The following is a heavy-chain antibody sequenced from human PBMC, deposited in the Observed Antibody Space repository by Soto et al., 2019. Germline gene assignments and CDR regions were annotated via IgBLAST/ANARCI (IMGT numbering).Heavy chain of an antibody. Sequence: GGSLRLSCAASGFTFTNYAMTWVRQAPGKGLEWVSPISGSGGSTYYADSVKGRFTISRDNSKNTLFLQMNSLRAEDTAVYYSRKLRVTMLAVFIPVALSDYWGQGTPVTVSS. CDR2: ISGSGGST. J-gene: IGHJ4*02. CDR3: RKLRVTMLAVFIPVALSDY. CDR1: GFTFTNYA. D-gene: IGHD3-22*01. V-gene: IGHV3-23*01.